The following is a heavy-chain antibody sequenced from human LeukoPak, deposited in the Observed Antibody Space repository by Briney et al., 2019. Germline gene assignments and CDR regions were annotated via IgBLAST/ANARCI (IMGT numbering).Heavy chain of an antibody. Sequence: GESLKISCKGSGYSFTSSWVGWVRQMPGKGLEWMGIIYPGDSDTRYSPSFQGQVTISADKSINTAYLQWSSLKASDTAMYYCARHEGYCSSTSCYPEAFDIWGQGTMVTVSS. J-gene: IGHJ3*02. CDR1: GYSFTSSW. V-gene: IGHV5-51*01. D-gene: IGHD2-2*01. CDR2: IYPGDSDT. CDR3: ARHEGYCSSTSCYPEAFDI.